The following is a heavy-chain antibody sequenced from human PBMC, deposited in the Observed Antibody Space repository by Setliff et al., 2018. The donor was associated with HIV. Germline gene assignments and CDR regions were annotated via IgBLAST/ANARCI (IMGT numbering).Heavy chain of an antibody. D-gene: IGHD3-10*01. CDR3: ARPHPMGSGSPWDY. V-gene: IGHV4-61*02. CDR2: IYTSGST. CDR1: GASISSGNYY. J-gene: IGHJ4*02. Sequence: PSETLSLTCTVSGASISSGNYYWSWIRQPAGKGLEWIGRIYTSGSTNYNPSLKSRVTISLDTSKNQFSLKLSSVTAADTAVYYCARPHPMGSGSPWDYWGQGTLVTVSS.